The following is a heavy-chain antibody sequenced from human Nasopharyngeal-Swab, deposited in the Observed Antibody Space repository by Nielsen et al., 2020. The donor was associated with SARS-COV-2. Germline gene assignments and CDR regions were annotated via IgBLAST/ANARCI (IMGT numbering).Heavy chain of an antibody. CDR3: ALDYYDSSGYSRPNDY. J-gene: IGHJ4*02. Sequence: IRQAPGKGLEWIGSIYYSGSTYYNPSLKSRVTISVDTSKNQFSLKLSSVTAADTAVYYCALDYYDSSGYSRPNDYWGQGTLVTVSS. V-gene: IGHV4-39*07. D-gene: IGHD3-22*01. CDR2: IYYSGST.